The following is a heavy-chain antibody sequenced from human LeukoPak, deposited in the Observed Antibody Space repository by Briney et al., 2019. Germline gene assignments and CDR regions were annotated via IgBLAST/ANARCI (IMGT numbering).Heavy chain of an antibody. J-gene: IGHJ4*02. CDR2: IKQDGSEK. D-gene: IGHD3-3*01. Sequence: GGSLRLSCAASGFTFSSYWMSWVRQAPGKGLEWVAHIKQDGSEKYYVDSVKGRFTISRDNAKNSLYLQMNSLRAEDTAVYYCARDSAYYDFWGGYYSHFDYWGQGTLVTVSS. CDR3: ARDSAYYDFWGGYYSHFDY. V-gene: IGHV3-7*01. CDR1: GFTFSSYW.